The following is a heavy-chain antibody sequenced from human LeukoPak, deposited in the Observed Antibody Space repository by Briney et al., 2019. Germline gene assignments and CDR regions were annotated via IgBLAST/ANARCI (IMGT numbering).Heavy chain of an antibody. D-gene: IGHD3-22*01. CDR2: IRYDGSNK. V-gene: IGHV3-30*02. CDR3: ASNSAYYYDSSGYYPDY. CDR1: GFTFSSYG. Sequence: GGSLRLSCAASGFTFSSYGMHWVRQAPGKGLEWVAFIRYDGSNKYYADSVKGRFTISRDNSKNTLYLQMNSLRAEDTAVYYCASNSAYYYDSSGYYPDYWGQGTLVTVSS. J-gene: IGHJ4*02.